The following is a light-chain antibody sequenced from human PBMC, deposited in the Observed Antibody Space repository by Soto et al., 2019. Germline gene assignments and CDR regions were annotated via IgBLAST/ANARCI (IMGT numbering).Light chain of an antibody. V-gene: IGLV3-1*01. J-gene: IGLJ1*01. CDR3: QAWDRSTYV. CDR2: QDN. CDR1: KLGEKY. Sequence: SYELTQPPSVSVSPGQTASITCSGEKLGEKYASWYQQKPGQAPLLVIYQDNKRPSGIPERFSGSNSGNTATLTISGTQAMDEADYYCQAWDRSTYVFGTGT.